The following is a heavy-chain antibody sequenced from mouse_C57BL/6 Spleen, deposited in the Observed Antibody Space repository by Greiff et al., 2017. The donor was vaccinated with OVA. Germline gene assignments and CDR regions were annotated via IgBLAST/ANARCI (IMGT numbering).Heavy chain of an antibody. Sequence: EVQLQESGGGLVKPGGSLKLSCAASGFTFSSYTMSWVRQTPEKRLEWVATISGGGGNTYYPDSVKGRFTISRDNAKNTLYLQMSSLRSEDTALYYCASHYYDYDGAWFAYWGQGTLVTVSA. D-gene: IGHD2-4*01. CDR3: ASHYYDYDGAWFAY. CDR1: GFTFSSYT. J-gene: IGHJ3*01. V-gene: IGHV5-9*01. CDR2: ISGGGGNT.